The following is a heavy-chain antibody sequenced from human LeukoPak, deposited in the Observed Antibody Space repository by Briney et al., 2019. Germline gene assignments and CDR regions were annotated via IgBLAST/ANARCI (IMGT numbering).Heavy chain of an antibody. V-gene: IGHV3-48*01. CDR3: AREYITSSGRASDI. D-gene: IGHD6-6*01. CDR2: ISSSGSAI. J-gene: IGHJ3*02. Sequence: PGGSLRLSCVGSGFTSSSYGMNWVRQAPGKGLEWVSYISSSGSAIHYADSVKGRFTISRDNAKNSLFLQMNSRRADDTAGYYCAREYITSSGRASDIWGQGTMVTVSS. CDR1: GFTSSSYG.